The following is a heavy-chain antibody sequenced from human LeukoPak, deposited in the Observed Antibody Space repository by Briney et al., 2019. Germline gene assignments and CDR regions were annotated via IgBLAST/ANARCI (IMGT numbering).Heavy chain of an antibody. CDR3: ARDGWPGSSYYRPFDY. D-gene: IGHD3-10*01. CDR1: GFSFSSYS. Sequence: GGSLRLYCAASGFSFSSYSINWIRQTPGKGLEWVSSISSGSNYIYYADSVKGRFIISRDNAENSLHLQMNSLRAEDTAVYYCARDGWPGSSYYRPFDYWGQGTLVTVSS. J-gene: IGHJ4*02. V-gene: IGHV3-21*01. CDR2: ISSGSNYI.